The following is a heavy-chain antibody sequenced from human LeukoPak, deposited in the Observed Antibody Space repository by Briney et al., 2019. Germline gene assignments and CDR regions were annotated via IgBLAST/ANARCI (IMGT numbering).Heavy chain of an antibody. J-gene: IGHJ5*02. CDR3: ARRDYYGSGSSFTFDP. Sequence: VASVKVSCKASGYTFTSYGISWVRQAPGQGLEWMGWISAYNGNTNYAQKLQGRVTMTTDTSTSTAYMELRSLRSDDTAVYYCARRDYYGSGSSFTFDPWGQGTLVTVSS. CDR1: GYTFTSYG. V-gene: IGHV1-18*01. CDR2: ISAYNGNT. D-gene: IGHD3-10*01.